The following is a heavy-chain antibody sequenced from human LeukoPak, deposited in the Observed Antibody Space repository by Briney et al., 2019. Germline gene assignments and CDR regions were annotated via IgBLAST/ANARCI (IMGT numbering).Heavy chain of an antibody. CDR3: ARARVRSYSYDSDGSYTSDWIFDL. CDR1: GGSITSHY. CDR2: IYDTGNT. V-gene: IGHV4-59*11. J-gene: IGHJ2*01. Sequence: SETLSLTCIASGGSITSHYWSWIRQPPGKGLEWIGYIYDTGNTNYNPSLRSRVTISVGTSKDQFSLRLSSVTAADTAVYYCARARVRSYSYDSDGSYTSDWIFDLWGRGTLVTVSS. D-gene: IGHD3-22*01.